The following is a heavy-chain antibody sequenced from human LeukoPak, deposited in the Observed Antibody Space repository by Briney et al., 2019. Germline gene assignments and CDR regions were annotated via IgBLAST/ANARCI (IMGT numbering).Heavy chain of an antibody. D-gene: IGHD2-2*01. Sequence: ASVKVSCKASGYTFTSYDINWVRQATGQGLEWMGWMNPSSGNTGYAQKFQGRVTMTRNTSISTAYMELSSLRSEDTAVYYCARGGWVVVPAAIPPMDVWGQGTTVTVSS. V-gene: IGHV1-8*01. CDR1: GYTFTSYD. J-gene: IGHJ6*02. CDR2: MNPSSGNT. CDR3: ARGGWVVVPAAIPPMDV.